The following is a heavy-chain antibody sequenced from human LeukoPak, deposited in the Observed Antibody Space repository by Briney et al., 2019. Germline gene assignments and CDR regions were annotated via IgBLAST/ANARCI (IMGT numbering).Heavy chain of an antibody. J-gene: IGHJ4*02. V-gene: IGHV3-11*01. Sequence: GGSLRLSCAASGFIFSDYDMTWIRQAPGRGLEWISYIDTSSSTIYYADSVKGRFTISRDNAKNSLFLQMNSLRAEDTAVYYCARDRGPCTAWGQGTLVTVSS. CDR2: IDTSSSTI. CDR1: GFIFSDYD. CDR3: ARDRGPCTA. D-gene: IGHD1-26*01.